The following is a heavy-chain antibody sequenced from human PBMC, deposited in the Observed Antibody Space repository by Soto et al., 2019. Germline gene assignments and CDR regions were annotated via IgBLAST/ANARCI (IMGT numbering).Heavy chain of an antibody. D-gene: IGHD3-3*01. CDR3: ARQGYDFWSGSHTYYYYMDV. CDR2: IYYSGST. CDR1: GGSISSYY. J-gene: IGHJ6*03. Sequence: XETLSLTCTVSGGSISSYYWSWIRQPPGKGLEWIGYIYYSGSTNYNPSLKSRVTISVDTSKNQFSLKLSSVTAADTAVYYCARQGYDFWSGSHTYYYYMDVWGKGTTVTVSS. V-gene: IGHV4-59*08.